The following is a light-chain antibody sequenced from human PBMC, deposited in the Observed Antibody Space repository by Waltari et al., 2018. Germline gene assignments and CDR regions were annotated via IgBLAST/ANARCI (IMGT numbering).Light chain of an antibody. CDR1: RTLLYSSNNKND. Sequence: DIVMTQSPYSLAVSLGERATINCTSSRTLLYSSNNKNDLAGYQPEPGQPPNLLFYWAATRETGVPDRFSGGGSGTDFTLTISSLQAEDVAVYYCQQYFLTPTFGLGTRVEVK. CDR2: WAA. V-gene: IGKV4-1*01. CDR3: QQYFLTPT. J-gene: IGKJ1*01.